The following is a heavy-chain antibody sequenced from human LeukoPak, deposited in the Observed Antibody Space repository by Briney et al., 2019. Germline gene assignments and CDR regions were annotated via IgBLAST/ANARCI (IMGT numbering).Heavy chain of an antibody. CDR3: ARWDDCSSTSCYATPLDY. CDR2: ISGSGGST. V-gene: IGHV3-23*01. J-gene: IGHJ4*02. D-gene: IGHD2-2*01. CDR1: GFTFSSYG. Sequence: GGSLRLSCAASGFTFSSYGMSWVRQAPGKGLEGVSAISGSGGSTYYADSVKGRFTTSRDNAKNSLYLQMNSLRAEDTAVYYCARWDDCSSTSCYATPLDYWGQGTLVTVSS.